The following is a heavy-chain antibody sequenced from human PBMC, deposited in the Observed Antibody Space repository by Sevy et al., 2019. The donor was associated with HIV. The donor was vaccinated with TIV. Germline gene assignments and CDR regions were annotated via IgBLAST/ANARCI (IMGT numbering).Heavy chain of an antibody. Sequence: GGSLRLSCAGSGITFSIAWMSWVRQVPGKGLEWVGRIKSKTDPGTTDYAAPVKGRFTISRDDSKSTLYLQMNSLKTEDTAVYYCTTEYPSGPFDNWGPGTLVTVSS. J-gene: IGHJ4*02. CDR2: IKSKTDPGTT. V-gene: IGHV3-15*01. CDR1: GITFSIAW. CDR3: TTEYPSGPFDN.